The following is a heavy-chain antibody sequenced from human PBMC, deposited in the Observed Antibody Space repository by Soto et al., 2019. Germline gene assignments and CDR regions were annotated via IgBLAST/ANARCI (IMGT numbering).Heavy chain of an antibody. CDR3: ARVANEPVGDYGMDV. V-gene: IGHV4-31*03. D-gene: IGHD3-16*01. CDR2: IYYSGST. J-gene: IGHJ6*02. CDR1: GGSISSGGYY. Sequence: QVQLQESGPGLVKPSQTLSLTRTVSGGSISSGGYYWSWIRQHPGKGLEWIGYIYYSGSTYYNPSLKSRVTISVDTSKNQFSLKLSSVTAADTAVYYCARVANEPVGDYGMDVWGQGTTVTVSS.